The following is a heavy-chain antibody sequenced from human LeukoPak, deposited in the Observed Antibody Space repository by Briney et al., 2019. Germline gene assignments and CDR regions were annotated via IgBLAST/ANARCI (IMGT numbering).Heavy chain of an antibody. Sequence: GRSLRLSCAASGFSFSSFGMHWVRQAPGKGLEWVAVISYDGSSKYYADSVKGRFTISRDNSKNTLYLQMNSLRAEDTAVYYCSRSRPKFKDFDYWGQGTLVTVSS. CDR3: SRSRPKFKDFDY. CDR2: ISYDGSSK. J-gene: IGHJ4*02. V-gene: IGHV3-30*03. CDR1: GFSFSSFG.